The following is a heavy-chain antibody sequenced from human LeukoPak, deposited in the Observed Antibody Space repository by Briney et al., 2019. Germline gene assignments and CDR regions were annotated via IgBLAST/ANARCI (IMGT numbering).Heavy chain of an antibody. D-gene: IGHD3-22*01. CDR3: ASGLYYYDSSGYYADDAFDI. V-gene: IGHV3-74*01. Sequence: GGSLRLSCAASGFTFSNYWMHWVRQAPGKGLVWVSRINSDGSSRNYADSVKGRFTISRDNAKNTLYLQMNSLRAEDTAVYYCASGLYYYDSSGYYADDAFDIWGQGTMVTVSS. J-gene: IGHJ3*02. CDR2: INSDGSSR. CDR1: GFTFSNYW.